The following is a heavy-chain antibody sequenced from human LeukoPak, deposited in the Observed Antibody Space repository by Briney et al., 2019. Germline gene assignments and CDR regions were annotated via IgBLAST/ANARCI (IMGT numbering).Heavy chain of an antibody. J-gene: IGHJ4*02. CDR1: GGSISGYY. Sequence: SETLSLTCTVSGGSISGYYWSWIRQSPGKGLEWIGYIYYSGSTNYNPSLKSRVTISLDTSKNQFSLKLSSVTAADTAVYYCARSGSYAAAGDYWGQGTLVTVSS. CDR3: ARSGSYAAAGDY. D-gene: IGHD2-15*01. V-gene: IGHV4-59*08. CDR2: IYYSGST.